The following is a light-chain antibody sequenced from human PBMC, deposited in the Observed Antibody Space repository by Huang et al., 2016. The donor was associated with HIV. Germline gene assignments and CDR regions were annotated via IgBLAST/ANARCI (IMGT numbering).Light chain of an antibody. V-gene: IGKV1-39*01. CDR2: AAS. J-gene: IGKJ5*01. CDR1: QSVINN. Sequence: DIQMTQSPSSLSASVGDRVTITCRASQSVINNLNWYQQKPGKAPKLLISAASTLQSGVPSRFAGNGSGTDFTLTISSLQPEDFATYYCQQSYSVFNTLGQGTRLGIK. CDR3: QQSYSVFNT.